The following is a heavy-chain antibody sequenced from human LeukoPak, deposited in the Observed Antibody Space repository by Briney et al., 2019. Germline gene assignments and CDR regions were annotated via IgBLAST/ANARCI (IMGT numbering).Heavy chain of an antibody. D-gene: IGHD4/OR15-4a*01. CDR2: ISGSGGST. V-gene: IGHV3-23*01. CDR1: GFTFSSYA. CDR3: ARRAGAYSHPYDY. Sequence: GGSLRLSCAASGFTFSSYAMSWVRQAPGKGLEWVSAISGSGGSTYYADSVKGRFTISRDDSKNTLYLQMNSLRAEDTAVYYCARRAGAYSHPYDYWGQGTLVTVSS. J-gene: IGHJ4*02.